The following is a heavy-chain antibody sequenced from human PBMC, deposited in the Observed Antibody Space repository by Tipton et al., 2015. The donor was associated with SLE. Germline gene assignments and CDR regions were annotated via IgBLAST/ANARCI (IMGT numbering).Heavy chain of an antibody. V-gene: IGHV4-61*01. D-gene: IGHD2-2*01. CDR2: IYYSGST. CDR3: ARDQGSSTSWAGGYFDY. J-gene: IGHJ4*02. Sequence: TLSLTCTVSGGSISSSSYYWGWIRQPPGKGLEWIGYIYYSGSTNYNPSLKSRVTISVDTSKNQFSLKLSSVTAADTAVYYCARDQGSSTSWAGGYFDYWGQGTLVTVSS. CDR1: GGSISSSSYY.